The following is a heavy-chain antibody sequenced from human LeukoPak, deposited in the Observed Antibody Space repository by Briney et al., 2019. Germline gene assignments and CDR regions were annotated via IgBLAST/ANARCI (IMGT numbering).Heavy chain of an antibody. V-gene: IGHV4-30-2*01. J-gene: IGHJ4*02. CDR3: ARGSSGYEKVFDY. CDR2: IYHSWST. D-gene: IGHD3-22*01. Sequence: SQTLSLTCAVSGGSISSGGYSWSWIRQPPGKGLEWIGYIYHSWSTYYNPSLKSRVTISVDRSKNQFSLKLSSVTAADTAVYYCARGSSGYEKVFDYWGQGTLVTVSS. CDR1: GGSISSGGYS.